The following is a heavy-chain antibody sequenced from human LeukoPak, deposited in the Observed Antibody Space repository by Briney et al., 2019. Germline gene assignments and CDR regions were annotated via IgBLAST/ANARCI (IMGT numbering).Heavy chain of an antibody. CDR3: AKDLYDSSGSRYDY. D-gene: IGHD3-22*01. V-gene: IGHV3-23*01. Sequence: GGSLRLSCAVSGFTFGNYAMSWVRQAPGKGLEWVSAMSGSGSSTWYADSVKGRLTISRDNSKNTLFLQMNSLRAEDTAVYYCAKDLYDSSGSRYDYWGQGTLVTVSS. CDR2: MSGSGSST. CDR1: GFTFGNYA. J-gene: IGHJ4*02.